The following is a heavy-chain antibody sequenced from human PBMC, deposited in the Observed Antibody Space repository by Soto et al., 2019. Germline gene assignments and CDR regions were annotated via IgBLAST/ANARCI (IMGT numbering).Heavy chain of an antibody. CDR3: VSYGSGTYYSGYSFDF. CDR1: GGSISSGGYS. Sequence: SETLSLTCAVSGGSISSGGYSWSWIRQPPGKGLEWIGYMYHSGSTYYNPSLKSRVTISVDTSKNQFSLELSSVTAADTALYYCVSYGSGTYYSGYSFDFWSQGSLVTVSS. V-gene: IGHV4-30-2*01. J-gene: IGHJ4*02. D-gene: IGHD3-10*01. CDR2: MYHSGST.